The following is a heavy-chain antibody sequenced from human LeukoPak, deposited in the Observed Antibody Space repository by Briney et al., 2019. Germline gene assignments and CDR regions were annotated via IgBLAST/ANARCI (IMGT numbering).Heavy chain of an antibody. CDR3: ARDSLVVRGVGEHAFDI. J-gene: IGHJ3*02. Sequence: ASVKVSCKASGYTFTSYGISWVRQAPGQGLEWMGWISAYNGNTNYAQKLQGRVTMTTDTSTSTAYMELRSLRSDDTAVYYCARDSLVVRGVGEHAFDIWGQGTMVTVSS. CDR2: ISAYNGNT. V-gene: IGHV1-18*01. CDR1: GYTFTSYG. D-gene: IGHD3-10*01.